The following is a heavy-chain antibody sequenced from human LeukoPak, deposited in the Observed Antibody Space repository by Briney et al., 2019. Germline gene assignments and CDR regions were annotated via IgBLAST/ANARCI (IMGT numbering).Heavy chain of an antibody. J-gene: IGHJ6*02. D-gene: IGHD1-14*01. Sequence: ASVKVSCKASGYTFTGYYMNWVRQAPGQGLEWVGWIIPILGIANYAQKFQGRVTITADKSTSTAYMELNSLRYEDTAVHYCARVTLCEFGRDVWGEGTT. V-gene: IGHV1-69*10. CDR2: IIPILGIA. CDR3: ARVTLCEFGRDV. CDR1: GYTFTGYY.